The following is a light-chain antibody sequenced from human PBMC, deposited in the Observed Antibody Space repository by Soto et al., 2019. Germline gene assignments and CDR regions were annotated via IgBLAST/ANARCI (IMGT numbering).Light chain of an antibody. CDR2: DAS. Sequence: EIVLTQSPATLPLSPGERATLSCRASQSVSSYLAWYQQKPGQAPRLLIYDASSRATGIPARFSGSGSGTDFTLTISSLEPEECAVYYCQQRTNGLTFGGGTKVEIK. V-gene: IGKV3-11*01. J-gene: IGKJ4*01. CDR3: QQRTNGLT. CDR1: QSVSSY.